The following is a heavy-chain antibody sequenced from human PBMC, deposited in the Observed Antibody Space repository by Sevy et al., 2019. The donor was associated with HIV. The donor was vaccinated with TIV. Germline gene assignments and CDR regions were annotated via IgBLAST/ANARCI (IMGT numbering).Heavy chain of an antibody. D-gene: IGHD3-9*01. J-gene: IGHJ6*02. Sequence: ASVKVFWKASGYTFTSYYINWGRKGTGQGPVWMGWMNPNSGNTGYEQKFQGGVTMTRKTSISTAYMELSSLRSEETAVYYCARGPRYFAWLYSYYYYGMDVWGQGTTVTVSS. CDR1: GYTFTSYY. V-gene: IGHV1-8*01. CDR2: MNPNSGNT. CDR3: ARGPRYFAWLYSYYYYGMDV.